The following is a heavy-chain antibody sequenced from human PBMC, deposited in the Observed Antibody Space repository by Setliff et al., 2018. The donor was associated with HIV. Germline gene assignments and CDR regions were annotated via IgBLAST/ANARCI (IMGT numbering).Heavy chain of an antibody. CDR3: ANLWEVGA. V-gene: IGHV3-7*03. J-gene: IGHJ5*02. D-gene: IGHD1-26*01. CDR2: IKKDGSEI. CDR1: GFTFSNFW. Sequence: PGGSLRLSCAASGFTFSNFWMDWVRQAPGKGLEWVATIKKDGSEIYYVDSVKGRFTISRDNARTSLYLEMSSLRVEDMAVYLCANLWEVGAWGQGTLVTVSS.